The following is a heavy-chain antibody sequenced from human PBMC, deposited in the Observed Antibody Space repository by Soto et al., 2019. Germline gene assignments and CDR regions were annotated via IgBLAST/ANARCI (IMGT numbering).Heavy chain of an antibody. D-gene: IGHD3-10*01. CDR3: ARDSYRGDYYGLWYY. CDR2: INEDGSEK. V-gene: IGHV3-7*05. J-gene: IGHJ4*02. CDR1: RFTFTNYW. Sequence: VQLVESGGGLVQPGGSLRLSCAVGRFTFTNYWMSWVRQAPGKGLEWVAKINEDGSEKYYVDSARGRFTISRDNAQNSLYLEMNSLRDEDTAVYYCARDSYRGDYYGLWYYWGQGTLVTVSP.